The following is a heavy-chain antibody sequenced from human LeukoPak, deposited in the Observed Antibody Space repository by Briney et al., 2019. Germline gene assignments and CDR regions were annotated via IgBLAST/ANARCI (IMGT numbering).Heavy chain of an antibody. CDR3: AKDQGYGESDF. Sequence: GGSLRLSCAASGLTFSSYWMSWVRQAPGKGLEWVANIKQDGSEKYYVDSVKGRFTISRDNSKNTLFLQMKSLSAEDTAIYYCAKDQGYGESDFWGQGTLVTVSS. CDR1: GLTFSSYW. CDR2: IKQDGSEK. D-gene: IGHD4-17*01. V-gene: IGHV3-7*03. J-gene: IGHJ4*02.